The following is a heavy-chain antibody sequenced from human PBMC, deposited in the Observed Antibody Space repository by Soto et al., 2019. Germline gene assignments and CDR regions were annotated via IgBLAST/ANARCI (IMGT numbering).Heavy chain of an antibody. Sequence: QVQLVQSGVEVKKPGASVKFSCKASVYTCNNYAISWVRQAPGRVLEWMGWVNTYNGNPNYAQIFQGRITMTTDTSTGTAYMELRSLKSDDSAVYYCARDSQYSTSWQRFDSWGQGTLVTVSS. D-gene: IGHD6-13*01. J-gene: IGHJ4*02. V-gene: IGHV1-18*01. CDR2: VNTYNGNP. CDR1: VYTCNNYA. CDR3: ARDSQYSTSWQRFDS.